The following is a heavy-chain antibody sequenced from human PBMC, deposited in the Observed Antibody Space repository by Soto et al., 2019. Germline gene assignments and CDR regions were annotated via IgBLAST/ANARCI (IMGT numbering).Heavy chain of an antibody. J-gene: IGHJ4*02. CDR1: GGSFRGYY. CDR2: INHSGST. D-gene: IGHD3-22*01. CDR3: ARGTLYDSSGYYDY. V-gene: IGHV4-34*01. Sequence: LSLTCAVYGGSFRGYYWSWIRQPPGKGLEWIGEINHSGSTNYNPSLKSRVTISVDTSKNQFSLKLSSVTAADAAVYYCARGTLYDSSGYYDYWGQGTLVTVSS.